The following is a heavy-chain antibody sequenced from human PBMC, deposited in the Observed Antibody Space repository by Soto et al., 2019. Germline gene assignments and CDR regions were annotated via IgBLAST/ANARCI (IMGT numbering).Heavy chain of an antibody. CDR2: INHSGST. Sequence: TLSLTCAVYGGSFSGYYWSWIRQPPGKGLERIGEINHSGSTNHNPSLKSRVTISVDTSKNQFSLKLSSVTAADTAVYYCARGRGNTYYDFWSGYYGGDYYYGMDVWGQGTTVTVS. CDR1: GGSFSGYY. D-gene: IGHD3-3*01. V-gene: IGHV4-34*01. J-gene: IGHJ6*02. CDR3: ARGRGNTYYDFWSGYYGGDYYYGMDV.